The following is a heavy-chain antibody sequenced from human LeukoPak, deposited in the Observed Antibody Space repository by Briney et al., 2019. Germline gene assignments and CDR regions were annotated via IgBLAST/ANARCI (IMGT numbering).Heavy chain of an antibody. CDR3: ARDHPTLCAFDI. J-gene: IGHJ3*02. Sequence: GASVKVSCKVSGYTLTELSMHWVRQAPGKGLEWMGGFDPEDGETIYTQKFQGRVTMTEDTSTDTAYMELSSLRSEDTAVYYCARDHPTLCAFDIWGQGTMVTVSS. V-gene: IGHV1-24*01. D-gene: IGHD2-21*01. CDR2: FDPEDGET. CDR1: GYTLTELS.